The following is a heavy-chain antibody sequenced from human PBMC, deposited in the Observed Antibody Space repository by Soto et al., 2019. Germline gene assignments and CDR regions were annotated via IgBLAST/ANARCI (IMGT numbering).Heavy chain of an antibody. D-gene: IGHD3-3*01. Sequence: PSETLSLTCTVSGGSVSTGSYYWAWVRQAPGKGLEWIGYIYYSGSTNYNPSLKSRVTISVDTSKNQFSLKLSSVTAADTAVYYCARGLLIFGVVPQSSMDVWGQGTTVTVSS. CDR3: ARGLLIFGVVPQSSMDV. J-gene: IGHJ6*02. CDR1: GGSVSTGSYY. V-gene: IGHV4-61*01. CDR2: IYYSGST.